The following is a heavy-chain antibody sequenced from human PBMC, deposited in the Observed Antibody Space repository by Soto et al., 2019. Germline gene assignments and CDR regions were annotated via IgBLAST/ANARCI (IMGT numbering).Heavy chain of an antibody. D-gene: IGHD1-1*01. CDR2: ISWDGLAQ. CDR1: GYSFTTSG. Sequence: SCKASGYSFTTSGITWVRQAPGMGLEWVAVISWDGLAQYYGDSVKGRFTISRDNSQSTLYLQMNSLRTEDTAIYYCAKETIQVGGPNYFDYWGQGVLVTVSS. CDR3: AKETIQVGGPNYFDY. J-gene: IGHJ4*02. V-gene: IGHV3-30*18.